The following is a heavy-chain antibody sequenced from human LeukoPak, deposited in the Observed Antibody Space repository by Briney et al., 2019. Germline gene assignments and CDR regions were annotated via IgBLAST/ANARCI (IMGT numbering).Heavy chain of an antibody. CDR1: GGSISSGGYY. J-gene: IGHJ4*02. CDR2: IYYSGST. CDR3: ARDRSVWGSYLDY. V-gene: IGHV4-31*03. D-gene: IGHD3-16*02. Sequence: PSETLSLTCTVSGGSISSGGYYWSWIRQHPGKGLERIGYIYYSGSTYYNPSLKSRVTISVDTSKNQFSLKLSSVTAADTAVYYCARDRSVWGSYLDYWGQGTLVTVSS.